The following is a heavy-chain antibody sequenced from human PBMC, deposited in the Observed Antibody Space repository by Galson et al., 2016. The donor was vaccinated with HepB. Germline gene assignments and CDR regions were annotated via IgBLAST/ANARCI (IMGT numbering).Heavy chain of an antibody. D-gene: IGHD2-2*01. V-gene: IGHV5-51*01. CDR2: IYPADSDT. J-gene: IGHJ4*02. Sequence: QSGAEVKKPGESVKISCKGSGFIFTNYWIGWVRQMPGKGLEWMGIIYPADSDTRYSPPFQGQVIISADKSISTAYLQWTSLKASDTAIYYCARHVDGSRTSLWGQGTLVTVSS. CDR1: GFIFTNYW. CDR3: ARHVDGSRTSL.